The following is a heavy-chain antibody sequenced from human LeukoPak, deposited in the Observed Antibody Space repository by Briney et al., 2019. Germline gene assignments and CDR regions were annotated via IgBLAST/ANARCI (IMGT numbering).Heavy chain of an antibody. V-gene: IGHV1-8*02. Sequence: ASVKVSCKASGYTFTSYDINWVRQAPGQGLEWMGWMDPNRGNTGYAHKFQGRVTMARSTSVSTAYMELSSLTSEDTAVYYCASASVDSYGPESYYYYGMDVWGQGTTVTVSS. J-gene: IGHJ6*02. CDR3: ASASVDSYGPESYYYYGMDV. CDR2: MDPNRGNT. D-gene: IGHD5-18*01. CDR1: GYTFTSYD.